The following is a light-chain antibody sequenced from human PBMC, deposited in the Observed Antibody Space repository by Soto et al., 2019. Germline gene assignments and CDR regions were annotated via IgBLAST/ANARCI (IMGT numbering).Light chain of an antibody. V-gene: IGKV1-9*01. Sequence: DIQMTQSPSSLSASVGDTVTITCQASQDSSHYLNWYRQKPGKALKLLIYGASTLQSGVPSRFSGSGSGTDFTLTISSLQPEDFATYYCQQLNKYPSTFCGGTKVHIK. CDR3: QQLNKYPST. CDR1: QDSSHY. CDR2: GAS. J-gene: IGKJ4*01.